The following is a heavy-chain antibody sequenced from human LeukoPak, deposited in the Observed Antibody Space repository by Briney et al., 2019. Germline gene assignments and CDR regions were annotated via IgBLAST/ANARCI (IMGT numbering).Heavy chain of an antibody. J-gene: IGHJ5*02. Sequence: ASVKVSCKASGYTFTSYAMHWVRQAPGQRLEWMGWINAGNGNTKYSQKFQGRVTITRDTSASTAYMELSSLRSEDTAVYYCERSLHYYGSGSPPVAWFDPWGQGTLVTVSS. CDR3: ERSLHYYGSGSPPVAWFDP. V-gene: IGHV1-3*01. D-gene: IGHD3-10*01. CDR2: INAGNGNT. CDR1: GYTFTSYA.